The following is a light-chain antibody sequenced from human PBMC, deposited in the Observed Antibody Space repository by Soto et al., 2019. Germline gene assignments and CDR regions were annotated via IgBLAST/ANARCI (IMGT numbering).Light chain of an antibody. CDR2: GAF. J-gene: IGKJ5*01. CDR3: QQRNIWPPVT. V-gene: IGKV3-11*01. Sequence: EIVLTQSPGTLSLSPGERATFSCRASQSVSSSYIAWYQQKRGQAPRRLIYGAFNRATGIPARFSGSGSGTDFTLTISSLEPEDFAVYYCQQRNIWPPVTFGQGTRLEIK. CDR1: QSVSSSY.